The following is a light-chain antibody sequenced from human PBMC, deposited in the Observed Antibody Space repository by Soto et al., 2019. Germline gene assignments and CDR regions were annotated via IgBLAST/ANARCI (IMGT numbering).Light chain of an antibody. CDR2: GAS. CDR3: QQRSNWQKLT. CDR1: QSVSISY. J-gene: IGKJ4*01. Sequence: DIVLTQSPDTLSLSPVERATLSFRASQSVSISYLAWYQRKPGQAPRLLIYGASSRATGIPDRFSGSGSGTDFTLTISSLEPEDFAVYYCQQRSNWQKLTFGGGTKVDIK. V-gene: IGKV3D-20*02.